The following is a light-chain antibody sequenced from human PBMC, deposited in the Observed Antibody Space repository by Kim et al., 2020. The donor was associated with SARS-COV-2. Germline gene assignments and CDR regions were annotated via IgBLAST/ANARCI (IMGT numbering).Light chain of an antibody. CDR3: QHYSSYPPS. V-gene: IGKV1-16*02. Sequence: ATEGERVTIPCRASQVISSYLAWFQQTPGTPPKSLIYDASSLQSGVSSKFSGSGSGTEFTLTITDLQPEDFATYYCQHYSSYPPSFGGGTKVEIK. CDR2: DAS. J-gene: IGKJ4*01. CDR1: QVISSY.